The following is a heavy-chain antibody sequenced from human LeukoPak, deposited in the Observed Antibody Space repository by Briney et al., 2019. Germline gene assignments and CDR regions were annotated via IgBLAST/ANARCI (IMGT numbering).Heavy chain of an antibody. CDR2: ISDIGSI. V-gene: IGHV4-59*12. Sequence: SETLSLTCTVSGGSISSYYWSWIRQPPGKGLEWIAYISDIGSINYNPSPKSRVTISLDTSKNQFSLKLSSVTAADTAVYYCARGRSGSITIFGVVNYYYYGMDVWGQGTTVTVSS. CDR3: ARGRSGSITIFGVVNYYYYGMDV. CDR1: GGSISSYY. J-gene: IGHJ6*02. D-gene: IGHD3-3*01.